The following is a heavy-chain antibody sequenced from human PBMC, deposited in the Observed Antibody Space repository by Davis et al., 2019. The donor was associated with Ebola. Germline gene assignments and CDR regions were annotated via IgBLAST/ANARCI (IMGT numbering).Heavy chain of an antibody. V-gene: IGHV1-46*01. CDR2: INPSGGST. CDR1: GYTFTGYY. D-gene: IGHD6-6*01. J-gene: IGHJ6*02. Sequence: AASVKVSCKASGYTFTGYYMHWVRQAPGQGLEWMGIINPSGGSTSYAQKFQGRVTMTRDTSTSTVYMELSSLRSEDTAVYYCAKEGAARPLYYYGMDVWGQGTTVTVSS. CDR3: AKEGAARPLYYYGMDV.